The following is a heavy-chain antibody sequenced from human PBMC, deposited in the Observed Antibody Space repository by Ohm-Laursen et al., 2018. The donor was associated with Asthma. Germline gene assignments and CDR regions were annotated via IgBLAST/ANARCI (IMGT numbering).Heavy chain of an antibody. CDR3: ARIGPEWELPGREYSLHH. J-gene: IGHJ1*01. V-gene: IGHV3-21*01. CDR2: ISTASSFI. Sequence: GSLRLSCAAFGFTFGDYAMSWFRQAPGKGLEWVASISTASSFIYYADSVRGRFTTSRDNARNSVYLQMNSLRAGDKALYYCARIGPEWELPGREYSLHHWGEGTLVTVSS. D-gene: IGHD1-26*01. CDR1: GFTFGDYA.